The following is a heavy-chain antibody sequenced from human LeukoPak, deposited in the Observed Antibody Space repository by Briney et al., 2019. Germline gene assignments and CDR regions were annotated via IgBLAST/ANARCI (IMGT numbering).Heavy chain of an antibody. V-gene: IGHV1-3*01. CDR1: GYTFTSYA. CDR3: ARDPYSSSFWYYYYGTDV. J-gene: IGHJ6*02. Sequence: ASVKVSCKASGYTFTSYAMHWVRQAPGQRLEWMGWINAGNGNTKYSQKFQGRVTITRDTSASTAYMELSSLRSEDTAVYYCARDPYSSSFWYYYYGTDVWGQGTTVTVSS. D-gene: IGHD6-6*01. CDR2: INAGNGNT.